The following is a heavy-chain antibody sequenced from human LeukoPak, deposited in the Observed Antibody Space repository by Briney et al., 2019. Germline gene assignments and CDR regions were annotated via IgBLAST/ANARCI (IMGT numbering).Heavy chain of an antibody. J-gene: IGHJ3*02. CDR2: IRYDGTNK. V-gene: IGHV3-33*01. D-gene: IGHD3-22*01. CDR1: GFTFSAYD. Sequence: GGSLRLSCAASGFTFSAYDIHWVRQAPGKGLEWVAVIRYDGTNKYYADSVKGRFTISRDNSKNTLYLQMNSLRAEDTAVYYCARDRERYFDSNGYDAFDIWGQGTMVTVSS. CDR3: ARDRERYFDSNGYDAFDI.